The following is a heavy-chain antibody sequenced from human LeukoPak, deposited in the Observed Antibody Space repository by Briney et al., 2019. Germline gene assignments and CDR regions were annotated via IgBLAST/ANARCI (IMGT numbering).Heavy chain of an antibody. CDR2: IKQDGSEK. J-gene: IGHJ4*02. CDR1: GFTFSSYW. CDR3: SGGGSITVAGY. Sequence: HPGGSLRLSCAASGFTFSSYWMSWVRQAPGKGLEWVANIKQDGSEKYYVDSVKGRFTISRDNAKNSLYLQMNSLRAEDTAVYYCSGGGSITVAGYWGQGTLVTVSS. V-gene: IGHV3-7*04. D-gene: IGHD3-10*01.